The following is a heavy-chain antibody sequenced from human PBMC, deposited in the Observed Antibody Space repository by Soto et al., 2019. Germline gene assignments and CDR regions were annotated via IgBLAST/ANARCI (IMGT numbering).Heavy chain of an antibody. J-gene: IGHJ6*02. Sequence: EVQVLESGGGLVQPGGSLRLSCAASGFTFSSYAMSWVRQAPGKGLECVSGISGSGGTSYNADSVKGRFTISRDNSKNTLYLQMHSLRAEDTAVYYCAKDQDYGSGSYSGMGVWGQGTTVTVSS. CDR2: ISGSGGTS. V-gene: IGHV3-23*01. D-gene: IGHD3-10*01. CDR3: AKDQDYGSGSYSGMGV. CDR1: GFTFSSYA.